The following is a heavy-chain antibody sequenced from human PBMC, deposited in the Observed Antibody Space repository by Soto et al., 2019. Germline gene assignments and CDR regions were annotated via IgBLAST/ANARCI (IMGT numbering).Heavy chain of an antibody. Sequence: GGSLRLSCAASGFTFSSYWMSWVRQAPGKGLEWVASIKQDGSEKYYVDSVKGRFTISRDNAKNTLYLQMSSLRAEDTAVYYCVRVAYGDLGGWGQGTLVTVSS. CDR3: VRVAYGDLGG. CDR2: IKQDGSEK. CDR1: GFTFSSYW. V-gene: IGHV3-7*04. J-gene: IGHJ4*02. D-gene: IGHD4-17*01.